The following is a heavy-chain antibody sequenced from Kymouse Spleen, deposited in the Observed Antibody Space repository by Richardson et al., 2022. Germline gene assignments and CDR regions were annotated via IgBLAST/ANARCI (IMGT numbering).Heavy chain of an antibody. V-gene: IGHV4-39*01. J-gene: IGHJ4*02. CDR2: IYYSGST. CDR1: GGSISSSSYY. CDR3: ARQRDYYGSGSYLDY. D-gene: IGHD3-10*01. Sequence: QLQLQESGPGLVKPSETLSLTCTVSGGSISSSSYYWGWIRQPPGKGLEWIGSIYYSGSTYYNPSLKSRVTISVDTSKNQFSLKLSSVTAADTAVYYCARQRDYYGSGSYLDYWGQGTLVTVSS.